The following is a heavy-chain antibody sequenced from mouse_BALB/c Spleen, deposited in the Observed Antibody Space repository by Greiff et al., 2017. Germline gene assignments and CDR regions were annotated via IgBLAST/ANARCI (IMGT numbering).Heavy chain of an antibody. Sequence: QVQLKESGPELVKPGASVKISCKASGYAFRSSWLNWVKQRPGQGLEWIGRIYPGDGDTNYNGKFKGKATLTADKSSSTAYMQRSSLTSVDSAVYCCARSGNYDAMDDWGQGTSVTVSS. D-gene: IGHD2-1*01. CDR3: ARSGNYDAMDD. CDR2: IYPGDGDT. V-gene: IGHV1-82*01. J-gene: IGHJ4*01. CDR1: GYAFRSSW.